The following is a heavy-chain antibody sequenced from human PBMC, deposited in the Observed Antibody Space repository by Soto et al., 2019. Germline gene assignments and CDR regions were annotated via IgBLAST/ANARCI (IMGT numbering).Heavy chain of an antibody. D-gene: IGHD3-9*01. CDR3: ARGRIRSDWLLPFDY. Sequence: SETLSLTCTVSGGSISSYYWSWIRQPPGKGLEWIGYIYYSGSTNYNPSLKSRVTISVDTSKNQFSLKLSSVTAADTAVYYCARGRIRSDWLLPFDYWGQGTLVTVSS. V-gene: IGHV4-59*01. CDR2: IYYSGST. CDR1: GGSISSYY. J-gene: IGHJ4*02.